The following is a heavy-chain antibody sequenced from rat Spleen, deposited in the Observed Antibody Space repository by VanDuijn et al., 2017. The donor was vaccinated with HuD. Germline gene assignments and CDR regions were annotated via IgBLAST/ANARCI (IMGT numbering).Heavy chain of an antibody. D-gene: IGHD4-3*01. CDR3: TRRIRGADY. V-gene: IGHV5-22*01. Sequence: EVQLVESDGGLVQPGRSLKLSCATSGFTFSDYYMAWVRQAPKKGLEWVASISYEGSSTYYGDSVKGRFTISRDNAKSTLYLQMNSLRSEDTATYYCTRRIRGADYWGQGVMVTVSS. CDR2: ISYEGSST. J-gene: IGHJ2*01. CDR1: GFTFSDYY.